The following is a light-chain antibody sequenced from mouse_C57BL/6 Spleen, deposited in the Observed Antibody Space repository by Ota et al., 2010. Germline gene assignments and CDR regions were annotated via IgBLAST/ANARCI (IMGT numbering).Light chain of an antibody. J-gene: IGKJ4*01. CDR3: VQYAQFPFT. CDR2: HGT. V-gene: IGKV14-100*01. Sequence: DILMTQLLHPPLSVSLGDTVSITCHASQGISSNIGWLQQKPGKSFKGLIYHGTNLEDGVPSRFSGSGSGADYSLTISSLESEDFADYYCVQYAQFPFTFGSGTKLEIK. CDR1: QGISSN.